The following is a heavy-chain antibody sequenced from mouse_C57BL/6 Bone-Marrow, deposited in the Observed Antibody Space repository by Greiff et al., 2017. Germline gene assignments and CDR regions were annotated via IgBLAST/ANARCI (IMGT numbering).Heavy chain of an antibody. CDR2: ISYDGSN. V-gene: IGHV3-6*01. Sequence: EVQLKESGPGLVKPSQSLSLTCSVTGYSITSGYYWNWIRQFPGNKLEWMGYISYDGSNNYNPSLKNRISITRDPSKNQFFLKLNSVTTEDTATYYCARRGYYGNYGWYFDVWGTGTTVTVSS. CDR1: GYSITSGYY. J-gene: IGHJ1*03. CDR3: ARRGYYGNYGWYFDV. D-gene: IGHD2-1*01.